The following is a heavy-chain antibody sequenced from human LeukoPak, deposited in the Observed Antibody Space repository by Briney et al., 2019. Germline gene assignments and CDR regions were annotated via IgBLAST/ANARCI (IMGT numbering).Heavy chain of an antibody. D-gene: IGHD3-22*01. CDR1: GVSINSYY. V-gene: IGHV4-59*08. CDR3: AKVSDRDSSGYYWGFEY. Sequence: SSETLSLTCTVSGVSINSYYWSWIRQPPGKGLECIGYIYYSGSTNYNPSLKSRVTISVDTSRNQFSLKLTSVTAADTAVYYCAKVSDRDSSGYYWGFEYWGQGTLVTVSS. CDR2: IYYSGST. J-gene: IGHJ4*02.